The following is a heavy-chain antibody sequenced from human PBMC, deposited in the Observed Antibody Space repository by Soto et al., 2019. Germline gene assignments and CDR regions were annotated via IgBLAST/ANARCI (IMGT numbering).Heavy chain of an antibody. D-gene: IGHD6-13*01. V-gene: IGHV1-69*01. Sequence: QVQLVQSGAEVKKPGSSVKVFCKASGGTFSSYAISWVRQTPGQGLEWMGGIIPIFGTANYAQKFQGRVTITADESTSTAYMELSSLRSEDTAVYYCAREGIAAAGTGNWFDPWGQGTLVTVSS. CDR2: IIPIFGTA. CDR3: AREGIAAAGTGNWFDP. J-gene: IGHJ5*02. CDR1: GGTFSSYA.